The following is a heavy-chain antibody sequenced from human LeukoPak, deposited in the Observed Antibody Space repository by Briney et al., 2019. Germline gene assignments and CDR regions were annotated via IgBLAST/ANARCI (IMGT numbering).Heavy chain of an antibody. V-gene: IGHV6-1*01. CDR3: ARDSYSNSWAHFDY. D-gene: IGHD6-6*01. CDR2: TYYRSKWYN. CDR1: GDSVSSNSAA. Sequence: SQTLSLTCAISGDSVSSNSAAWNWIRQSPPRGLEWLGKTYYRSKWYNDYAVSVKSRITINPDTSKDQFSLQLNSVTPEDTAVYYCARDSYSNSWAHFDYWGQGTLVTVSS. J-gene: IGHJ4*02.